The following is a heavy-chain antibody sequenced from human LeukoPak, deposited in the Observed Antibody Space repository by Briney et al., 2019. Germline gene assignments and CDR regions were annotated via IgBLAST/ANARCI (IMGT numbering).Heavy chain of an antibody. CDR2: GNESGGT. Sequence: SETLSLTCAVYGGSLNGHYWSWIRRPPGKGLEWIGEGNESGGTKFNPSLKSRATISADTSKNQFSLKLSSVTAADTAVYYCAKNGQSGFSFDPWGQGTLVTVSS. CDR1: GGSLNGHY. D-gene: IGHD2-8*01. CDR3: AKNGQSGFSFDP. J-gene: IGHJ5*02. V-gene: IGHV4-34*01.